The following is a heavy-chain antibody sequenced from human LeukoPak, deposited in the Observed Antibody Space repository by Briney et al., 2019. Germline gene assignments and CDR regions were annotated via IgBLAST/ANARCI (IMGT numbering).Heavy chain of an antibody. CDR2: ISYDGSNK. V-gene: IGHV3-30-3*01. Sequence: GGSLRLSCAASGFTFNSYAMHWVRQAPGRGLGWVAVISYDGSNKYYADSVKGRFTISRDNSKNTLYLQMNSLRADDTAVYYCARDGRNYYDRSGYYSALAYWGQGTLVTVSS. J-gene: IGHJ4*02. CDR1: GFTFNSYA. CDR3: ARDGRNYYDRSGYYSALAY. D-gene: IGHD3-22*01.